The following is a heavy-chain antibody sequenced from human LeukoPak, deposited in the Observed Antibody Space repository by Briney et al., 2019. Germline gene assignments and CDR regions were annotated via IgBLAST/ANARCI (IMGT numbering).Heavy chain of an antibody. V-gene: IGHV4-59*08. CDR1: GGSISSYY. J-gene: IGHJ2*01. CDR2: IYYSGST. Sequence: PSETLSLTCTVSGGSISSYYWSWMRQPPAKGREGSGYIYYSGSTNYNPSLKSRVTISVDTSKNQFSLKLSSVTAADTAVYYCARRGNTYGCWYFDLWGRGTLVTVSS. D-gene: IGHD5-18*01. CDR3: ARRGNTYGCWYFDL.